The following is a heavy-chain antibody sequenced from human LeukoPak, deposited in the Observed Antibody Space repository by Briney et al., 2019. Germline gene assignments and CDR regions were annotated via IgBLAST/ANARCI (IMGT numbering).Heavy chain of an antibody. CDR3: ARVSGWNPLQAAHLDH. V-gene: IGHV4-39*07. D-gene: IGHD6-19*01. Sequence: PSETLSLTCTVSGGSISSSNYYWGWIRQPPGKGLEGMGSMYYSGSTYSNPSPKSRATISVDTSNNQVSLKLSSVTAADTAVYYCARVSGWNPLQAAHLDHWGQGTLVTVSS. CDR1: GGSISSSNYY. CDR2: MYYSGST. J-gene: IGHJ4*02.